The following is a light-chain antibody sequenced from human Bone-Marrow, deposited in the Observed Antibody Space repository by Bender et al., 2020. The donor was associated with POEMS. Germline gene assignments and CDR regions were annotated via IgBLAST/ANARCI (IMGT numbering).Light chain of an antibody. Sequence: QSVLTQPPSVSGTPGQRVTISCSGSSSKIGSNYVYWYQQLPGMAPKLLIYANDQRPSGVPDRFSCSKSGTSTSLAISGLRSEDEADYYCAADDGLSGVVFGGGTKLTVL. CDR2: AND. CDR1: SSKIGSNY. V-gene: IGLV1-47*01. CDR3: AADDGLSGVV. J-gene: IGLJ2*01.